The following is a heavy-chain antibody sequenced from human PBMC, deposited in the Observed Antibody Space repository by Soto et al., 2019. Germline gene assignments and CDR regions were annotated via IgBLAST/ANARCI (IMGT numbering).Heavy chain of an antibody. CDR3: ARERGYSSVWYGNWFDP. J-gene: IGHJ5*02. CDR1: GGSISSYY. D-gene: IGHD6-19*01. Sequence: SETLSLTCTVSGGSISSYYWSWIRQPPGKGLEWIGYIYYSGSTNYNPSLKSRVTISVDTSKNQFSLKLSSVTAADTAVYYCARERGYSSVWYGNWFDPWGQGTLVTVSS. CDR2: IYYSGST. V-gene: IGHV4-59*01.